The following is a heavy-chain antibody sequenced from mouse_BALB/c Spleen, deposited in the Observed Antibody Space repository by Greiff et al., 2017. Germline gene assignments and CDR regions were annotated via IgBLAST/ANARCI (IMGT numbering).Heavy chain of an antibody. D-gene: IGHD2-10*01. CDR3: ARPTYYGNYQFAY. V-gene: IGHV1S81*02. J-gene: IGHJ3*01. CDR2: INPSNGRT. CDR1: GYTFTSYW. Sequence: QVQLQQPGAELVKPGASVKLSCKASGYTFTSYWMHWVKQRPGQGPEWIGEINPSNGRTNYNEKFKSKATLTVDKSSSTAYMQLSSLTSEDSAVYYCARPTYYGNYQFAYWGQGTLVTVSA.